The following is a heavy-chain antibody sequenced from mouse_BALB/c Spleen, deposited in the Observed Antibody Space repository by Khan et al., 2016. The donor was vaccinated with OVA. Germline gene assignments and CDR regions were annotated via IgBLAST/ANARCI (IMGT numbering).Heavy chain of an antibody. V-gene: IGHV3-2*02. J-gene: IGHJ4*01. CDR2: ISYSGTT. CDR1: SYSITSDYA. D-gene: IGHD1-1*01. CDR3: ARQNYYGYAMDY. Sequence: VQLKESGPGLVKPSQSLSLTCTVTSYSITSDYAWNWIRQFPGNKLEWMGYISYSGTTSYNPSLKSRISITRDTSKNQFFLQLNSVTSEDTATYYCARQNYYGYAMDYWGQGTSVTVSS.